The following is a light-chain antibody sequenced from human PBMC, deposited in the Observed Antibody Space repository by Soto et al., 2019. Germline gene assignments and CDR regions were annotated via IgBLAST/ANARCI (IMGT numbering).Light chain of an antibody. CDR1: QSLSSY. J-gene: IGKJ3*01. CDR3: QQSYSTPRG. Sequence: EIPLTQYTSSLSASVGDRVTITCRASQSLSSYLNWYQQKPGKAPKLLIYAASSLQSGVPSRFSGSGSGTDFTLTISRLQPEDFATYYCQQSYSTPRGVGPGTKVDI. CDR2: AAS. V-gene: IGKV1-39*01.